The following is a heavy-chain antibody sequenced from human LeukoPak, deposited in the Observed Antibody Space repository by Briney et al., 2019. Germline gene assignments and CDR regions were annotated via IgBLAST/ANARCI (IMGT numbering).Heavy chain of an antibody. CDR1: GDSISSGAYS. V-gene: IGHV4-30-2*01. CDR3: ARELWFANAPGSWLDP. J-gene: IGHJ5*02. Sequence: SQTLSLTCVVSGDSISSGAYSWSWIRQPPGKGLEWIGYIFHTGSTFYNPSLKSRLTISVDNSKNQFSLRLSPVTAADTAVYYCARELWFANAPGSWLDPWGQGTLVTVSS. D-gene: IGHD3-10*01. CDR2: IFHTGST.